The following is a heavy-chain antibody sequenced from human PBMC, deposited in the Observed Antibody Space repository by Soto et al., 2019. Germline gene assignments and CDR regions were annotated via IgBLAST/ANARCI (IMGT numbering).Heavy chain of an antibody. CDR1: GGSISSYY. J-gene: IGHJ3*02. D-gene: IGHD6-25*01. CDR3: AREGSGEAFDI. CDR2: IYYSGST. Sequence: SETLSLTCTVSGGSISSYYWSWIRQPPGKGLEWIGYIYYSGSTNYNPSLKSRVTISVDTSKNQFSLKLSSVTAADTAVYYCAREGSGEAFDIWGQGTMVTVSS. V-gene: IGHV4-59*01.